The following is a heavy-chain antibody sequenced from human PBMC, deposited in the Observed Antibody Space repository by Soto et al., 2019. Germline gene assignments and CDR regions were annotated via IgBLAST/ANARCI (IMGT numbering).Heavy chain of an antibody. V-gene: IGHV3-23*01. J-gene: IGHJ4*02. CDR3: AKDIVGATTMWGIDF. Sequence: GGSLRLSCAASGFTFSTYAMSWVRQAPGKGLEWVSAISGSGGSTYYADSVKGRFTISRDNSKNTLYLQMNSLRAEDTAVYYCAKDIVGATTMWGIDFWGQGTLVTVSS. D-gene: IGHD1-26*01. CDR1: GFTFSTYA. CDR2: ISGSGGST.